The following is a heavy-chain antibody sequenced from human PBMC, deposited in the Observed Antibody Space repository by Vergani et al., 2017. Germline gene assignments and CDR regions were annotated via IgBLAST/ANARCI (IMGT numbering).Heavy chain of an antibody. CDR2: ISSSSSYI. J-gene: IGHJ4*02. V-gene: IGHV3-21*01. CDR3: AISLWGSTMVRGGDPFYY. CDR1: GFTLRSYS. D-gene: IGHD3-10*01. Sequence: EVQLVESGGGLVKPGGSLRLSCAASGFTLRSYSMNWVRQAPGKGLEWVSSISSSSSYIYYADSVKGRFTISRDNAKNSLYLQMNSLRADDTAVYYCAISLWGSTMVRGGDPFYYWGKVTLITVSS.